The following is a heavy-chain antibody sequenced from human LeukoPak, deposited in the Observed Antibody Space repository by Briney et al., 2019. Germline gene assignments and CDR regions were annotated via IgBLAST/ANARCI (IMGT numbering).Heavy chain of an antibody. D-gene: IGHD5-24*01. J-gene: IGHJ4*02. V-gene: IGHV5-51*01. CDR1: GYSFTSHW. CDR3: ALHYRVATIDY. Sequence: GESLKISCKGSGYSFTSHWIGWVRQVPGKGLEWMGIIYPGDSDTRYSPSFQGQVTISADKSTSTAYLQWSSLKASDTAMYYCALHYRVATIDYWGQGTLVTVSS. CDR2: IYPGDSDT.